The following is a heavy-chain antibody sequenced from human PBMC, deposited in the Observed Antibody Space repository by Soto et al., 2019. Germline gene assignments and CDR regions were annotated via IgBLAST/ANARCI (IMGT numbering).Heavy chain of an antibody. J-gene: IGHJ4*02. Sequence: QVQLVESGGGVVQPGRSLRLSCAASGFTFSSYAMHWVRQAPGKGLEWVAVISYDGSNKYYADSVKGRFTISRDNSKNTLYLQMNSLRAEDTAVYYCAKDGGIAAAGTLDYWGQGTLVTVSS. CDR3: AKDGGIAAAGTLDY. CDR2: ISYDGSNK. D-gene: IGHD6-13*01. V-gene: IGHV3-30*04. CDR1: GFTFSSYA.